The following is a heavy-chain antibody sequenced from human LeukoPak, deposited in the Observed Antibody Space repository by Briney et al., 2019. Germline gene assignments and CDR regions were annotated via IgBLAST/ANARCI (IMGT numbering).Heavy chain of an antibody. Sequence: GGSLRLSCAASGFTVSSNYMSWVRQAPGKGLEWVSAISGSGGSTYYADSVKGRFTISRDNSKNTLYLQMNSLRAEDTAVYYCAKDYGDYPLSDFDYWGQGTLVTVSS. V-gene: IGHV3-23*01. CDR1: GFTVSSNY. D-gene: IGHD4-17*01. CDR2: ISGSGGST. J-gene: IGHJ4*02. CDR3: AKDYGDYPLSDFDY.